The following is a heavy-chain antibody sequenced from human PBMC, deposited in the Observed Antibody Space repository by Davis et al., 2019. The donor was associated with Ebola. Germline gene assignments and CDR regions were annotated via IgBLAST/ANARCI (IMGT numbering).Heavy chain of an antibody. Sequence: GSLRLSCAASGFTVSSNYMSWVRQAPGKGLEWVSVIYSGGSTYHADSVKGRFTMSRDTSKNTLYLQMNSLRAEDTAVYYCARGGDIVVVPAAKDYYGMDVWGQGTTVTVSS. CDR3: ARGGDIVVVPAAKDYYGMDV. CDR2: IYSGGST. D-gene: IGHD2-2*01. V-gene: IGHV3-66*02. J-gene: IGHJ6*02. CDR1: GFTVSSNY.